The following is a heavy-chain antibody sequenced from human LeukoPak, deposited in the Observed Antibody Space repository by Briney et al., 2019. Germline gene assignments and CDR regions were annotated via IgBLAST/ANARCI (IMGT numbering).Heavy chain of an antibody. Sequence: SETLSLTCTVSGGSTSSYYWSWIRQPPGKGLEWIGYIYTSGSTNYNPSLKSRVTISVDTSKNQFSLKLSSVTAADTAVYYCARQRSYDILTGYYLGESDYWGQGTLVTVSS. V-gene: IGHV4-4*09. CDR3: ARQRSYDILTGYYLGESDY. CDR2: IYTSGST. D-gene: IGHD3-9*01. J-gene: IGHJ4*02. CDR1: GGSTSSYY.